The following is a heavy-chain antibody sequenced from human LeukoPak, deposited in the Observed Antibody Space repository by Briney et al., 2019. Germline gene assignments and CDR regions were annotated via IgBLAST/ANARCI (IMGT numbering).Heavy chain of an antibody. Sequence: GGSLRLSCAASEFTFSSYVMAWVRQAPGKGLEWVSTITPGGGTYYADSVKGRFTISRDNSKNSLYLQMNSLRAEDTAVYYCARMEWELPPFDYWGQGTLVTVSS. J-gene: IGHJ4*02. CDR3: ARMEWELPPFDY. V-gene: IGHV3-23*01. CDR2: ITPGGGT. D-gene: IGHD1-26*01. CDR1: EFTFSSYV.